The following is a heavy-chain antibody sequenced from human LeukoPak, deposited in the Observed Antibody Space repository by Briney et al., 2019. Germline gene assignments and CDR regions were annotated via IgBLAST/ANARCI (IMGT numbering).Heavy chain of an antibody. J-gene: IGHJ3*02. CDR1: GFTFSSYS. V-gene: IGHV3-48*01. D-gene: IGHD3-22*01. CDR2: ISSRSSTI. Sequence: PGGSLRLSCAASGFTFSSYSMNWVRQAPGKGLEWVSYISSRSSTIFYADSVKGRFTISRDNAKNSLYLQMNSLRAEDTAVYYCARGLHYYDSSGYYYPHAFDIWGQGTVVTVSS. CDR3: ARGLHYYDSSGYYYPHAFDI.